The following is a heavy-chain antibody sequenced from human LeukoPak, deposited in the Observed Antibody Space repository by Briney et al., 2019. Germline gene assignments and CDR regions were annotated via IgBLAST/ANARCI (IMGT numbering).Heavy chain of an antibody. CDR3: ARQHRYGFSIDY. CDR1: GGSISSYY. V-gene: IGHV4-59*08. CDR2: IYYSGST. Sequence: SETLSLTCTVSGGSISSYYWSWIRQPPGKGLEWIGYIYYSGSTNYNPSLKSRVTISVDTSKNQFSLKLSSVTAADTAVYYCARQHRYGFSIDYWGQGTLVTVSS. J-gene: IGHJ4*02. D-gene: IGHD4-17*01.